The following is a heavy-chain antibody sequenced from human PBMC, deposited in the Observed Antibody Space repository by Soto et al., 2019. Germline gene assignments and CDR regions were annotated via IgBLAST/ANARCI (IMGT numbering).Heavy chain of an antibody. Sequence: EVQLLESGGALIQPGGSLRLSCVVSEFSLSDYWMHWVRQAPGKGLVWVSRLSNDGTTTTYADSVQGRFTISRDTAKNTLYLQMNSLRAEDTAVYYCVRERQYEMGVWGQGTTVTVSS. D-gene: IGHD2-2*01. J-gene: IGHJ6*02. CDR3: VRERQYEMGV. CDR1: EFSLSDYW. CDR2: LSNDGTTT. V-gene: IGHV3-74*01.